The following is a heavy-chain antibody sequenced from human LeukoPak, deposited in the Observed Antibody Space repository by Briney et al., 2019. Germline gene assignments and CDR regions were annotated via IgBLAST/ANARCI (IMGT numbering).Heavy chain of an antibody. Sequence: GESLKISCKGSGYSFTNYWIGWGRQMPGKGLGWMGIIYPGESETRYSPSFQGQVTISADKSISTAYLQWSILNASDTAMYYCARRRDLYSGSYYPFDYWGQGTLVTVS. D-gene: IGHD1-26*01. CDR1: GYSFTNYW. CDR2: IYPGESET. V-gene: IGHV5-51*01. CDR3: ARRRDLYSGSYYPFDY. J-gene: IGHJ4*02.